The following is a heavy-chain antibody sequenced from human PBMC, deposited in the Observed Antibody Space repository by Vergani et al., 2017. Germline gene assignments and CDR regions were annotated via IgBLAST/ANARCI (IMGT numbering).Heavy chain of an antibody. CDR2: INHSGST. J-gene: IGHJ3*02. V-gene: IGHV4-34*01. CDR1: GGSFSGYY. CDR3: ARAGYFVSPYDAFDI. D-gene: IGHD3-9*01. Sequence: QVQLQQWGAGLLKPSETLSLTCAVYGGSFSGYYWSWIRQPPGKGLEWIGEINHSGSTNYNPSLKSRVTISVDTSKNQFSLKLSSVTAADTAVYYCARAGYFVSPYDAFDIWGQGTMVTVSS.